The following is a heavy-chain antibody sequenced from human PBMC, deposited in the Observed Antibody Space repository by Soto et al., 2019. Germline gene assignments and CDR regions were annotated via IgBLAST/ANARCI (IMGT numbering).Heavy chain of an antibody. J-gene: IGHJ3*02. CDR2: INHSGST. Sequence: SETLSLTCAVYGGSFSGYYWSWIRQPPGKGLEWIGEINHSGSTNYNPSLKSRVTISVDTSKNQFSLKLSSVTAADTAVYYCARVRASWPIDYGDSHDAFDIWGQGTMVTVSS. CDR3: ARVRASWPIDYGDSHDAFDI. V-gene: IGHV4-34*01. D-gene: IGHD4-17*01. CDR1: GGSFSGYY.